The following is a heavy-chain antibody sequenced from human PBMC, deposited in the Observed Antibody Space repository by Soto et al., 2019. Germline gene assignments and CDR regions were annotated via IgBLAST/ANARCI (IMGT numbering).Heavy chain of an antibody. CDR1: GFTFTDHY. Sequence: QVQLVESGGGLVKPGGSLRLSCTASGFTFTDHYMTWIRQAPGKGLEWVLYINSGGSNIYYADSVRGRFTISRDNAKNSVYLQMSRLRAEDTGKFCCARDIRGANWGQGTLVIVSS. CDR3: ARDIRGAN. J-gene: IGHJ4*02. V-gene: IGHV3-11*01. D-gene: IGHD3-10*01. CDR2: INSGGSNI.